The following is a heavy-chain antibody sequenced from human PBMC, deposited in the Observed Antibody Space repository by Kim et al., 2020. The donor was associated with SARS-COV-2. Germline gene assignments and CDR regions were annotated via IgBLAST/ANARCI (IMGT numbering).Heavy chain of an antibody. V-gene: IGHV3-30*18. D-gene: IGHD2-21*02. J-gene: IGHJ4*02. CDR2: ISYDGSNK. Sequence: GGSLRLSCAASGFTFSSYGMHWVRQAPGKGLEWVAVISYDGSNKYYADSVKGRFTISRDNSKNTLYLQMNSLRAEDTAVYYCAKERNSGDCYFDYWGQGTLVTVSS. CDR1: GFTFSSYG. CDR3: AKERNSGDCYFDY.